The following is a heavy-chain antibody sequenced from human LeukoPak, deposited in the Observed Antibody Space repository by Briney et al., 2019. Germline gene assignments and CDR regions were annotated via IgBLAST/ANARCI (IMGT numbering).Heavy chain of an antibody. CDR3: AKDRSSSSWFDGYDI. CDR1: GFIFSDYY. CDR2: ISSSSIYT. J-gene: IGHJ3*02. V-gene: IGHV3-11*05. D-gene: IGHD6-13*01. Sequence: TGGSLRLSCAASGFIFSDYYMSWIRQAPGKGLEWLSYISSSSIYTSYADSVKGRFTISRDNAKNSLYLQLNSLRAEDTAVYYCAKDRSSSSWFDGYDIWGQGTMVTVSS.